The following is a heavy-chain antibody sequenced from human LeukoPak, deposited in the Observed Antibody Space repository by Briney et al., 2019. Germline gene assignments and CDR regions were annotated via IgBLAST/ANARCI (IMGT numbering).Heavy chain of an antibody. J-gene: IGHJ4*02. V-gene: IGHV4-34*01. CDR1: GESFSGYY. CDR2: INHSGSTT. CDR3: ARHWYSYGYFGGYYFDY. D-gene: IGHD5-18*01. Sequence: SETLSLTCAVYGESFSGYYWNWIRQPPGKGLEWIGEINHSGSTTNHNPSLKSRVTMSVDTSKNQFSLKLSSVTAADTAVYYCARHWYSYGYFGGYYFDYWGQGTLVTVSS.